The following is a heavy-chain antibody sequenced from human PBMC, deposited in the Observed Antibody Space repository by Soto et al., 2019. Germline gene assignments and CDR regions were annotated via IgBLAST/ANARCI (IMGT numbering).Heavy chain of an antibody. CDR1: GCSISSGGYY. J-gene: IGHJ4*02. CDR2: IYYSVSN. V-gene: IGHV4-31*03. Sequence: QVQLQESGPGLVKPSPTLSLTCTVSGCSISSGGYYWCWSRPHPGKALECIGYIYYSVSNYYKPSLNIRVTISVDTSNNRFSLKLSSVTAADTAVYYFARTPDYWGQGTLVTVSS. CDR3: ARTPDY.